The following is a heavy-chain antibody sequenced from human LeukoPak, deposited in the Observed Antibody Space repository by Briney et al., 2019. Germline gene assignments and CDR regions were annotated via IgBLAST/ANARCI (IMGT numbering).Heavy chain of an antibody. D-gene: IGHD3-16*01. Sequence: GSLRLSCAASGFTFSSYEMNWVRQAPGKGLEWIGEINHSGSTNYNPSLKSRVTISVDTSKNQFSLKLSSVTAADTAVYYCARGFGSRPRSYYYMDVWGKGTTVTVSS. CDR1: GFTFSSYE. V-gene: IGHV4-34*01. CDR2: INHSGST. J-gene: IGHJ6*03. CDR3: ARGFGSRPRSYYYMDV.